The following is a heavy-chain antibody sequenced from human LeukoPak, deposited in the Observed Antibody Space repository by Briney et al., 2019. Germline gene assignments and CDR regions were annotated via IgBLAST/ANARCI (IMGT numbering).Heavy chain of an antibody. J-gene: IGHJ4*02. D-gene: IGHD3-10*01. V-gene: IGHV1-2*02. CDR3: ARDMEGN. Sequence: ASVKVSCKASGGTFSNYAISWVRQAPGQGLEWMGWINPNSGGTNYAQKFQGRVTMTRDTSISTAYMELSRLRSDDTAVYYCARDMEGNWGQGTLVTVSP. CDR2: INPNSGGT. CDR1: GGTFSNYA.